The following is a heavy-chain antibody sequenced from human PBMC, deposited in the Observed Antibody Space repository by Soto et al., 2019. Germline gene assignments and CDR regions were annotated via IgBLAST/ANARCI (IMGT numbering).Heavy chain of an antibody. J-gene: IGHJ5*02. CDR3: ARVWATVTNWFDP. CDR2: MYDGGST. V-gene: IGHV4-4*02. CDR1: GGSISSSNW. D-gene: IGHD4-17*01. Sequence: QVQLQESGPGLVKPSGTLSLTCAVSGGSISSSNWWSWVRQPPGKGLEWIGAMYDGGSTNYNPSLKSRVTVSVDKSKNEFALKLGSVTAAHTAVYYCARVWATVTNWFDPWGEGALVVVSS.